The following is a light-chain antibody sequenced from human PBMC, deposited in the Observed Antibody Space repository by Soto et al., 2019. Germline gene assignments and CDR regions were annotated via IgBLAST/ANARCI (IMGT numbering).Light chain of an antibody. CDR2: GNS. J-gene: IGLJ3*02. Sequence: QSVLTQPPSVSGAPGQRVTISCTGSSSNIGSGYDVHWYQQLPGTAPKLLIYGNSNRPSGVPDRFSGSKSGTSASLAITGLQAEDEADYYYQSYDSSLSGPYWVFGGGTKLTVL. CDR1: SSNIGSGYD. CDR3: QSYDSSLSGPYWV. V-gene: IGLV1-40*01.